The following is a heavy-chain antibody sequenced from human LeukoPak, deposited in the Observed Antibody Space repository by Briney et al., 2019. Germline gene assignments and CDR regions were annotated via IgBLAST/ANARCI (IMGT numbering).Heavy chain of an antibody. CDR3: ARIRPRAAADY. J-gene: IGHJ4*02. Sequence: GGSLRLTCSSCGFTLSSNYMSWLRQAPGKGLEWVSLIYSGGSAYYADSVQGRFTISRDNSKNTLYLQMNSLRAEDTAVYYCARIRPRAAADYWGQGTLVTVSS. V-gene: IGHV3-53*01. D-gene: IGHD6-13*01. CDR2: IYSGGSA. CDR1: GFTLSSNY.